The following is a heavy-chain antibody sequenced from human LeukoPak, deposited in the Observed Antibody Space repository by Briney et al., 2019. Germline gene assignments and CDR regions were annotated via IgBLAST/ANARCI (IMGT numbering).Heavy chain of an antibody. Sequence: PGGSLRLSCAASGFTVSSNYMSWVRQAPGKGLEWVSVIYAGDSTHYADSVKGRFTISRDNSKNTLYLQMNSLRAEDTAVYYCARGRSGAFDYWGQGTLVTVSS. CDR1: GFTVSSNY. CDR3: ARGRSGAFDY. D-gene: IGHD3-10*01. J-gene: IGHJ4*02. CDR2: IYAGDST. V-gene: IGHV3-66*01.